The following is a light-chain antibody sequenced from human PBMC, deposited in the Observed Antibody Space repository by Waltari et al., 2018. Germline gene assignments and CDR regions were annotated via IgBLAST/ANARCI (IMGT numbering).Light chain of an antibody. CDR1: QGISSA. Sequence: AIHLTQSPSSLSASVGDRITITCRASQGISSALAWYQQKPGESPKFLIYDASSLQSGVPSRFSGSASGTDFTLTITSLQPEDFATYYCQQLHSYPITFGQGTKVAVK. V-gene: IGKV1-13*02. J-gene: IGKJ1*01. CDR3: QQLHSYPIT. CDR2: DAS.